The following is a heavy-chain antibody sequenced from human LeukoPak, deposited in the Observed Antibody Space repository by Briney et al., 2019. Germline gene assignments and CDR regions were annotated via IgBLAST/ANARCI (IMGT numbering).Heavy chain of an antibody. V-gene: IGHV1-46*01. CDR2: INPSGGSS. CDR1: GYTFTGYY. Sequence: SVKVSCKASGYTFTGYYMHWVRQAPGQGLEWMGIINPSGGSSSYAQKFQGRVTMTRDTSTSTVYMELSSLRAEDTAVYYCARETSYYFDYWGQGTLVTVSS. J-gene: IGHJ4*02. CDR3: ARETSYYFDY.